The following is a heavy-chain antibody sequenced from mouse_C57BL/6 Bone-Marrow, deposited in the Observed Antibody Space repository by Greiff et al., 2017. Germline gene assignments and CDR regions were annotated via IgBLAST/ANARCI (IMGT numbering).Heavy chain of an antibody. CDR1: GYTFTDYY. CDR3: ARHYDDYDKGGNYAMDY. J-gene: IGHJ4*01. V-gene: IGHV1-19*01. CDR2: INPYNGGT. Sequence: EVQLQQSGPVLVKPGASVKMSCKASGYTFTDYYMNWVKQSHGKSLEWIGVINPYNGGTSYNQKFKGKATLTVDKSSSTAYMALNSLTSEDSAVYYCARHYDDYDKGGNYAMDYWGQGTSDTVSS. D-gene: IGHD2-4*01.